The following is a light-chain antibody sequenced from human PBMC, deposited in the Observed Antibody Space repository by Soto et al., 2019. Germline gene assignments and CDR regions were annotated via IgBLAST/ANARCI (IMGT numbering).Light chain of an antibody. Sequence: DIQMTQSPSSLSASVGDRVTITCRASQSISTFLNWYRQQPGKAPKLLIYAASSLQSGVPSRFSGSGSGADFTLTIGSLQPEDFATYYCQQSYSLPRTFGHGTKVEVK. CDR1: QSISTF. V-gene: IGKV1-39*01. CDR3: QQSYSLPRT. CDR2: AAS. J-gene: IGKJ1*01.